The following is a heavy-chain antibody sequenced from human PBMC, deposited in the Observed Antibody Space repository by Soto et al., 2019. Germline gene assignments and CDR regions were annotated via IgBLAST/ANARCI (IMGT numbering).Heavy chain of an antibody. J-gene: IGHJ4*02. CDR2: IYHSGST. Sequence: SETLSLTCAVSGGSISSSNWWSWVRQPPGKGLEWIGEIYHSGSTNYNPSLKSRVTISVDKSKNQFSLKLSSVTAADTAVYYCASWPSEQWLVAWFDYWGQGTLVTVSS. V-gene: IGHV4-4*02. D-gene: IGHD6-19*01. CDR3: ASWPSEQWLVAWFDY. CDR1: GGSISSSNW.